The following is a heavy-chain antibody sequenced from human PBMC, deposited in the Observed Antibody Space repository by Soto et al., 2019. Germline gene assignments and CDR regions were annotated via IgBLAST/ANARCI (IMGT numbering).Heavy chain of an antibody. CDR3: ARDLIDIVVVPAAIRRENWFDP. CDR2: IIPILGIA. V-gene: IGHV1-69*04. CDR1: GGTFSSYT. J-gene: IGHJ5*02. D-gene: IGHD2-2*01. Sequence: GASVKVSCKASGGTFSSYTISWVRQAPGQGLEWMGRIIPILGIANYAQKFQGRVTITADKSTSTAYMELSSLRSEDTAVYYCARDLIDIVVVPAAIRRENWFDPWGQGTLVTV.